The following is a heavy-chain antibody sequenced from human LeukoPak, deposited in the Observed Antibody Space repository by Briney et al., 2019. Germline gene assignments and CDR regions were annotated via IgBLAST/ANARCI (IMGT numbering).Heavy chain of an antibody. J-gene: IGHJ6*03. V-gene: IGHV4-59*01. D-gene: IGHD2-15*01. CDR3: ASCYCSGGSCTSPGDYYYMDV. CDR1: GNSTSIDY. Sequence: SETLSLTCTLPGNSTSIDYGSWVRPPPEERLECSGHIYYSGTTNNNACINSRVTISVDTSKTQFSLKLSSVTAADTAVYYCASCYCSGGSCTSPGDYYYMDVWGKGTMVTVSS. CDR2: IYYSGTT.